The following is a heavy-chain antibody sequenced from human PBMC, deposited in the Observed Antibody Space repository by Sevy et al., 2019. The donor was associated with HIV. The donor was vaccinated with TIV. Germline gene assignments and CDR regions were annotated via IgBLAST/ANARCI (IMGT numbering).Heavy chain of an antibody. D-gene: IGHD3-10*01. V-gene: IGHV4-59*01. CDR3: ARGKVLFDY. J-gene: IGHJ4*02. Sequence: SETLSLTCTVSGDSFSNYYWSWIRQSPGKGLEWIGYICHNGSTNFNRSLKRRVTISVYTSKNQFSLKLNSVTAADTAVYYCARGKVLFDYWGQGTLVTVSS. CDR2: ICHNGST. CDR1: GDSFSNYY.